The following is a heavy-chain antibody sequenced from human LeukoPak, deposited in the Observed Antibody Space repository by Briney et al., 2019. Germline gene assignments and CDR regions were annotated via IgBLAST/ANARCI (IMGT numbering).Heavy chain of an antibody. Sequence: SETLSLTCAVYGGSFSGYYWSWIRQPPGKGLEWIGYISDSGSTKYNPSLKSRVTISIDTSKNEFSLKLSSVTAADTARYFCARKDPRASSWDYYFDYWGQGTLVTVSS. CDR1: GGSFSGYY. J-gene: IGHJ4*02. CDR3: ARKDPRASSWDYYFDY. V-gene: IGHV4-34*01. CDR2: ISDSGST. D-gene: IGHD6-13*01.